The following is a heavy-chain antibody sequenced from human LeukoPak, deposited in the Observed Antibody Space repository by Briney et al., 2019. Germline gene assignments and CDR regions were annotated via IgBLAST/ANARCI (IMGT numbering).Heavy chain of an antibody. CDR2: IIPIFGTA. CDR3: ARDPAVARGYSYGYLDY. V-gene: IGHV1-69*13. CDR1: GGTFSSYA. J-gene: IGHJ4*02. Sequence: SVKVSCKASGGTFSSYAISWVRQAPGQGLEWMGGIIPIFGTANYAQKFQGRVTITADESTSTAYMELSSLRSEDTAVYYCARDPAVARGYSYGYLDYWGQGTLVTVSS. D-gene: IGHD5-18*01.